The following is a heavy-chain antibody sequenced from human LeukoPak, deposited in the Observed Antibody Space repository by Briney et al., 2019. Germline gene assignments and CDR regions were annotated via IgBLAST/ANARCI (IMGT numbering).Heavy chain of an antibody. CDR1: GFTFSRYW. Sequence: GGSLRLSCAASGFTFSRYWMHWVRQAPGKGLVWVSRINTDGRTITYADSVKGRFTISRDNAKNTLYLQMNSLRAEDTAVYYCANGDFWSGYPRYWGQGTLVTVSS. J-gene: IGHJ4*02. D-gene: IGHD3-3*01. V-gene: IGHV3-74*01. CDR2: INTDGRTI. CDR3: ANGDFWSGYPRY.